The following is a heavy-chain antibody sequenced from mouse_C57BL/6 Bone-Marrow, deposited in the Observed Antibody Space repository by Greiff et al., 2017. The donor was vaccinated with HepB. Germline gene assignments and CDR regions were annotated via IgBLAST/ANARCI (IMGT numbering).Heavy chain of an antibody. V-gene: IGHV1-59*01. Sequence: QVQLQQPGAELVRPGTSVKLSCKASGYTFTSYWMHWVKQRPGQGLEWIGVIDPSDSYTNYNQKFKGKATLTVDTSSSTAYMQLSSLKSEDSAVYYCAMDYWGQGTTLTVSS. J-gene: IGHJ2*01. CDR3: AMDY. CDR1: GYTFTSYW. CDR2: IDPSDSYT.